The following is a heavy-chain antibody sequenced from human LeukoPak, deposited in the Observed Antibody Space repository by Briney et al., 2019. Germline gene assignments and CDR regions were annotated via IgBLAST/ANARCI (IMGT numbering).Heavy chain of an antibody. CDR2: ISYDGSNK. V-gene: IGHV3-30*03. CDR1: GFTLSSYG. D-gene: IGHD6-13*01. CDR3: ARDRSNSWSFDY. Sequence: PGRSLRLSCAASGFTLSSYGMHWVRQAPGKGLEWVAVISYDGSNKDYADSVKGRFTISRDSSKNTLYLQMNSLRAEDTAVYYCARDRSNSWSFDYWGQGALVTVSS. J-gene: IGHJ4*02.